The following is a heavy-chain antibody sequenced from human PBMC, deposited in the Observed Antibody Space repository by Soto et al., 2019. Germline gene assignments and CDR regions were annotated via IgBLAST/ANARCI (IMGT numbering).Heavy chain of an antibody. D-gene: IGHD5-18*01. CDR2: IDPSDSYT. J-gene: IGHJ5*02. Sequence: GESLKISCKGSGYSFTSYWISWVRQMPGKGLEWMGRIDPSDSYTNYSPSFQGHVTISADKSISTAYLQWSSLKTEDSAVYYCTLVETGIINYFDPWGQGTLVTVSS. V-gene: IGHV5-10-1*01. CDR1: GYSFTSYW. CDR3: TLVETGIINYFDP.